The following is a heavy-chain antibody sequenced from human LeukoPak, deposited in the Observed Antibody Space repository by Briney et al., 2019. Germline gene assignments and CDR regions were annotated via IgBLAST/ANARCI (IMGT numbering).Heavy chain of an antibody. CDR2: IIPIFGTA. CDR1: GGTFSSYA. J-gene: IGHJ4*02. D-gene: IGHD2-2*01. V-gene: IGHV1-69*06. CDR3: ARRSSEEYFDY. Sequence: ASVKVSCKASGGTFSSYAISWVRQAPGQGLEWMGGIIPIFGTANYAQEFQGRVTITADKSTSTAYMELSSLRSEDTAVYYCARRSSEEYFDYWGQGTLVTVSS.